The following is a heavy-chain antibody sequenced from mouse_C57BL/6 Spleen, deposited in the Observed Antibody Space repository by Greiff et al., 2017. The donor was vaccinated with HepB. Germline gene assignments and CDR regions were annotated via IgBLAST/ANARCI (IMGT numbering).Heavy chain of an antibody. CDR3: ARSTAHAVDD. D-gene: IGHD3-2*02. Sequence: VQLQQSGAELVRPGTSVKVSCKASGYAFTNSLIEWVKQRPGQGLEWIGVIYPGSGGTNSNEKFKGKATLTADNSSSTAYMQLSSLTSEDSAVYFCARSTAHAVDDWGQGTTLTVSS. CDR2: IYPGSGGT. V-gene: IGHV1-54*01. CDR1: GYAFTNSL. J-gene: IGHJ2*01.